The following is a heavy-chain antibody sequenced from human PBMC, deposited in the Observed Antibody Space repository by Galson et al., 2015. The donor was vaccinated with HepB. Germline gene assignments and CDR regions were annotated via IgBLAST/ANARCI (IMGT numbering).Heavy chain of an antibody. V-gene: IGHV7-4-1*02. CDR1: GYTFSSYA. J-gene: IGHJ4*02. CDR3: ARGGSSPPNY. Sequence: SVKVSCKASGYTFSSYALNWMRQAPRQGLEWMGWIDTNTGNPSYARGFTGRFVFSLDTSVSTAYLQINSLKTDDTAVYYCARGGSSPPNYWGQGTLVTASS. CDR2: IDTNTGNP. D-gene: IGHD6-13*01.